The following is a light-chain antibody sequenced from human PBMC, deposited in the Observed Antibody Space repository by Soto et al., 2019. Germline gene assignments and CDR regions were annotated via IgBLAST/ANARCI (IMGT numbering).Light chain of an antibody. CDR2: AAS. V-gene: IGKV1-39*01. CDR1: QMIYTW. J-gene: IGKJ1*01. Sequence: DIQMTQSPSTLSASVGDSVTITCRASQMIYTWLAWYQQKPEKAPKLLIYAASSLQSGVPSRFSGSRSGTDFTLTISSLQPEDFASYYCQQSYSTPWTFGQGTKVDIK. CDR3: QQSYSTPWT.